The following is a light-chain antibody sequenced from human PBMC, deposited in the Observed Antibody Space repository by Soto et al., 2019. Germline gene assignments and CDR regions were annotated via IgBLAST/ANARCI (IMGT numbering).Light chain of an antibody. J-gene: IGLJ1*01. Sequence: QSALTQPASVSGSPGQSIAISCTGTSSDVGGYSYVSWYQQQPGKAPKLVISDVSNRPSGVSDRFSGSKSGNTASLTISGLQTEDEADYYCPSYTASSTYVFRNGTKLTVL. V-gene: IGLV2-14*01. CDR1: SSDVGGYSY. CDR2: DVS. CDR3: PSYTASSTYV.